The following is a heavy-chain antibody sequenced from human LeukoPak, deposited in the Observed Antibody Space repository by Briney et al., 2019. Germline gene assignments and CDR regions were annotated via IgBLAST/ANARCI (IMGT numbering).Heavy chain of an antibody. CDR3: ASSRLGYCSSTSCYTKYYFDY. V-gene: IGHV4-4*07. CDR2: IYTSGST. Sequence: PSETLSLTCTVSGGSISSNYWSWIRQPAGKGLEWIGRIYTSGSTNYNPSLKSRVTMSVDTSKNQFSLKLSSVTAADTAVYYCASSRLGYCSSTSCYTKYYFDYWGQGTLVTVSS. D-gene: IGHD2-2*02. J-gene: IGHJ4*02. CDR1: GGSISSNY.